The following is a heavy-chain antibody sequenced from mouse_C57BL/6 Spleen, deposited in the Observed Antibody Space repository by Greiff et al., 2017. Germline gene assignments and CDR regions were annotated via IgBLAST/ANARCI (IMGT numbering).Heavy chain of an antibody. J-gene: IGHJ1*03. CDR1: GYTFTSYW. D-gene: IGHD1-1*01. V-gene: IGHV1-5*01. CDR2: IYPGNSDT. Sequence: VQLQQSGTVLARPGASVKMSCKTSGYTFTSYWMHWVKQRPGQGLEWIGAIYPGNSDTSYNQKFKGKAKLTAVTSASTAYMELSSLTNEDSAVYYCTREITTVVGDWYFDVWGTGTTVTVSS. CDR3: TREITTVVGDWYFDV.